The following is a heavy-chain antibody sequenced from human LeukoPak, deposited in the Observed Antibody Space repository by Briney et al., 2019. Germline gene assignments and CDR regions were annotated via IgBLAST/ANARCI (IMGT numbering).Heavy chain of an antibody. CDR2: IYTSGST. J-gene: IGHJ4*02. D-gene: IGHD3-10*01. Sequence: SETLSLTCTVSGGSISSGSYYWSWIRQPAGTGPEWIGRIYTSGSTNYNPSLKSRVTISVDTSKNQFSLKLSSVTAADTAVYYCARAKGSGSRVDYWGQGTLVTVSS. V-gene: IGHV4-61*02. CDR3: ARAKGSGSRVDY. CDR1: GGSISSGSYY.